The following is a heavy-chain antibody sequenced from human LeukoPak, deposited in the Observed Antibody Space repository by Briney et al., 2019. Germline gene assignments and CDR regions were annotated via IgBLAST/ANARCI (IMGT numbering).Heavy chain of an antibody. J-gene: IGHJ4*02. D-gene: IGHD3-10*01. Sequence: SETLSLTCTVSGGSVSSLYWSWFRQSPGEGLEWIGHIYYTGSTNYSPLLKGRVTISLDTSKNQFSLRLSSVTAADTAVYYCARSYGYLDYWGQGTLVTVSS. CDR1: GGSVSSLY. V-gene: IGHV4-59*02. CDR2: IYYTGST. CDR3: ARSYGYLDY.